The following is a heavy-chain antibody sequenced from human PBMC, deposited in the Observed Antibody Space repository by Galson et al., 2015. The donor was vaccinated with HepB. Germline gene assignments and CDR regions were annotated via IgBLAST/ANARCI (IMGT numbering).Heavy chain of an antibody. J-gene: IGHJ3*02. CDR3: ARDHDWAIDI. Sequence: SLRLSCAASGFTFSTYAMNWVRQAPGKGLESISYIRAGSSIISYADSVKGRFTISRDDARSSLYLQMNSLRDEDTAVYYCARDHDWAIDIWGQGRLVTVSP. V-gene: IGHV3-48*02. D-gene: IGHD2-21*01. CDR1: GFTFSTYA. CDR2: IRAGSSII.